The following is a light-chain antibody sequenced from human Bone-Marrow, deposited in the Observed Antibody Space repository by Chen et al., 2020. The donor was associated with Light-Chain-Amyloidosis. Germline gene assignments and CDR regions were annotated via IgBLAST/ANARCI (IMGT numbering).Light chain of an antibody. J-gene: IGLJ1*01. V-gene: IGLV2-11*01. CDR2: DVT. CDR1: ITDVGAYNY. CDR3: CSHTGDSYV. Sequence: QSALTQPRSVSGSPGQSVTVSCTGTITDVGAYNYVSWYQQHPGKAPKVMIYDVTERPSGVPVRFSGSTSGTAASLAIWGLQAEDEPDYYCCSHTGDSYVFGTGTKVTVL.